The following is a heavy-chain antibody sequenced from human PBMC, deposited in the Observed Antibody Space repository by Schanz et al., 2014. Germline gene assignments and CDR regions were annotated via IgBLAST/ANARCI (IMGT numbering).Heavy chain of an antibody. J-gene: IGHJ6*03. D-gene: IGHD2-2*02. CDR1: GGTFNSYT. CDR3: AGTYCSSTSCYTGYYYMDV. CDR2: IIPILGIA. Sequence: QVQLVQSGAEVKKPGSSMKVSCKASGGTFNSYTINWVRQAPGQGLEWMGRIIPILGIANYAQKFQGRVTITADRSTGTAYMELRSLRSDDTALYYCAGTYCSSTSCYTGYYYMDVWGKGTTVTVSS. V-gene: IGHV1-69*02.